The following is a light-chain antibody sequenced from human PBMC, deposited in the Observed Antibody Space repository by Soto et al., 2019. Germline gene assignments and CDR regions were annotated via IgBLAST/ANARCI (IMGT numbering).Light chain of an antibody. J-gene: IGLJ2*01. CDR1: SSNIGAGYD. CDR2: GNS. V-gene: IGLV1-40*01. CDR3: HSYDSSLSGSKVV. Sequence: QAVVTQPPSVSGAPGQRVTISCTGSSSNIGAGYDVHWYQQLPGTAPKLLIYGNSNRPSGVPDRFSGSKSGTSASLAITGLQAEDEADYYCHSYDSSLSGSKVVFGGGTQLTVL.